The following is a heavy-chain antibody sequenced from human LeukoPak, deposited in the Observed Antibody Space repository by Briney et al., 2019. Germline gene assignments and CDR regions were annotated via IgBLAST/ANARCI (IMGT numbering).Heavy chain of an antibody. CDR3: AKGPRTVRFGDRHKGIFDY. D-gene: IGHD3-10*01. V-gene: IGHV3-23*01. CDR2: ISGSGYSA. J-gene: IGHJ4*02. Sequence: GGSLRLSCAVSGFTFSSYGMSWVRQAPGKGLEWVSAISGSGYSAYYADSVKGRFTISRDNSKNMLYLQMSSLRAEDTAVYYCAKGPRTVRFGDRHKGIFDYWGQGTLVTVSS. CDR1: GFTFSSYG.